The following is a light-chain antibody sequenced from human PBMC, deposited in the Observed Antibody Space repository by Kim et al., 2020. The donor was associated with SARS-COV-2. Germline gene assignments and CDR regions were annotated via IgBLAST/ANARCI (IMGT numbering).Light chain of an antibody. CDR3: VANDDILSGIL. V-gene: IGLV1-47*01. Sequence: GQTVTISCSGSNSNIGSHYVYWYQHFPGTAPKPLIYRNNQRPSGVPDRFSGSKSGTSASLAISGLRSADEADYYCVANDDILSGILFGGGTQLTVL. J-gene: IGLJ2*01. CDR2: RNN. CDR1: NSNIGSHY.